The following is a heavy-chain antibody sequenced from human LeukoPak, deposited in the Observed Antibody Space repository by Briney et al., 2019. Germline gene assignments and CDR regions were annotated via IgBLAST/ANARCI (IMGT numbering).Heavy chain of an antibody. CDR2: IYYSGST. CDR3: ARVGYYYYYYYMDV. CDR1: GGSISGYY. Sequence: SETLSLTCTVSGGSISGYYWSWIRQPPGKGLEWIGYIYYSGSTNYNPSLKSRVTISVDTSKNQFSLKLSSVTAADTAVYYCARVGYYYYYYYMDVWGKGTTVTVSS. V-gene: IGHV4-59*01. J-gene: IGHJ6*03. D-gene: IGHD3-16*01.